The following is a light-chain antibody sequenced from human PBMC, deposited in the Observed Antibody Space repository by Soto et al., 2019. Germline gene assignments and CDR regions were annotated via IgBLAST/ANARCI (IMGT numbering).Light chain of an antibody. J-gene: IGKJ4*01. CDR2: AAS. CDR1: QTISSY. V-gene: IGKV1-39*01. Sequence: GDRVIITCRASQTISSYLNWYQQKPGKAPKLLIYAASSLQSGVPSTFSGSGSGTDFTLTISSLQPEDFATYYCHQTYTTPLTFGGGTKVEIK. CDR3: HQTYTTPLT.